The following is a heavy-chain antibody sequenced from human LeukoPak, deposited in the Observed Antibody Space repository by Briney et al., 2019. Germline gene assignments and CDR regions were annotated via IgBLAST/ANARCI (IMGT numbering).Heavy chain of an antibody. CDR3: AREYSSGSFNWFDP. J-gene: IGHJ5*02. V-gene: IGHV4-31*03. CDR2: IYYSGST. CDR1: GGSISSGGYY. Sequence: SETLSLTCTVSGGSISSGGYYWSWIRQHPGKGLEWIGHIYYSGSTYYNPSLKSRVTISVDTSKNQFSLKLSSVTAADTAVYYCAREYSSGSFNWFDPWGQGTLVTVSS. D-gene: IGHD6-19*01.